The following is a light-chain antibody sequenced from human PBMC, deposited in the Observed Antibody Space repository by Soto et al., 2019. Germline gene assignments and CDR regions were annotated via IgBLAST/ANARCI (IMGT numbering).Light chain of an antibody. CDR3: CSYAGSYTHWV. J-gene: IGLJ3*02. V-gene: IGLV2-11*01. CDR2: DVT. CDR1: SSDVGGYNF. Sequence: QSALTQPRSVSGSPGQSVTISCTGTSSDVGGYNFVSWYQQHPGKAPKLMIYDVTKRPSGVPDRFSGSKSGNTASLTISGLQAEDEAEYYCCSYAGSYTHWVFGGGTKVTVL.